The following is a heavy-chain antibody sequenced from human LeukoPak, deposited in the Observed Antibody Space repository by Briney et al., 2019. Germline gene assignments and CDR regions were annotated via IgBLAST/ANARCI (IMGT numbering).Heavy chain of an antibody. CDR2: IIPIFGTA. D-gene: IGHD5-12*01. CDR3: ARDRGLSGYDLDY. J-gene: IGHJ4*02. CDR1: GGTFSSYA. Sequence: SVKVSCEASGGTFSSYAISWVRQAPGQGLEWMGGIIPIFGTANYAQKFQGRVTITADESTSTAYMELSSLRTEDTAVYYCARDRGLSGYDLDYWGQGTLVTVSS. V-gene: IGHV1-69*13.